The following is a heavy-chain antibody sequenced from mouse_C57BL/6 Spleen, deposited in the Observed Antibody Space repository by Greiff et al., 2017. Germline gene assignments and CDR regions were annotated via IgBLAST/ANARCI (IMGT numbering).Heavy chain of an antibody. CDR2: INPSTGGT. Sequence: EVKLMESGPELVKPGASVKISCKASGYSFTGYYMNWVEQSPEKSLEWIGEINPSTGGTTYNQKFKAKATLTVDKSSSTAYMQLKSLTSEDSAVYYCARDSMDDWGKGTSVTVSS. V-gene: IGHV1-42*01. CDR3: ARDSMDD. CDR1: GYSFTGYY. J-gene: IGHJ4*01.